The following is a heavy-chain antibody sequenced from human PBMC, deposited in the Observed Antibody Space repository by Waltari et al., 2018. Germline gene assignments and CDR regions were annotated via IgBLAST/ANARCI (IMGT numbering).Heavy chain of an antibody. CDR1: GYTFTGYY. J-gene: IGHJ6*02. CDR2: INPDSGGT. CDR3: AVHERNGMDV. Sequence: QVQLVQSGAEVKKPGASVKVSCKASGYTFTGYYIHWVRQAPGQGLEWMGWINPDSGGTNDAQKFQGRVTMTRDTSISTAYMELRRLRSDDTAVYYCAVHERNGMDVWGQGTTVTVSS. V-gene: IGHV1-2*02.